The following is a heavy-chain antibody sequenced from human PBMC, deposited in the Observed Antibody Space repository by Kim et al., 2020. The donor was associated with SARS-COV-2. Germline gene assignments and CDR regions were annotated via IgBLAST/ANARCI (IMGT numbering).Heavy chain of an antibody. D-gene: IGHD3-10*01. J-gene: IGHJ6*02. CDR3: TRSDIFLWFGESVDV. CDR1: GFTFSDHT. Sequence: GGSLRLSCTASGFTFSDHTLHWFRQSPGKGLEWVGFIRSNVLGGTAEYAASVKGRFSLSRDDSKGIVYLQMNSLKMEDTATYYCTRSDIFLWFGESVDVWAQGTTVAVSS. CDR2: IRSNVLGGTA. V-gene: IGHV3-49*03.